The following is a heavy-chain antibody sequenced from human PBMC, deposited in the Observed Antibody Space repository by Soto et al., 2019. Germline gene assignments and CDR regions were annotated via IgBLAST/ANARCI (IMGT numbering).Heavy chain of an antibody. CDR1: GGTFSSYA. CDR3: ARVRVVVVPAASLRGAFDI. CDR2: IIPIFGTA. J-gene: IGHJ3*02. D-gene: IGHD2-2*01. Sequence: QVQLVQSGAEVKKPGSSVKVSCKASGGTFSSYAISWVRQAPGQGLEWMGGIIPIFGTANYAQKLQGRVTITADESTSTAYMERSSLRSEDTDVYYCARVRVVVVPAASLRGAFDIWGQGTMVTVSS. V-gene: IGHV1-69*01.